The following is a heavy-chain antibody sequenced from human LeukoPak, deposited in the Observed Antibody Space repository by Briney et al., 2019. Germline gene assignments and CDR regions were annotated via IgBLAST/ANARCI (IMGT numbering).Heavy chain of an antibody. D-gene: IGHD2-15*01. CDR3: ARDLVVVPASPYYFDY. V-gene: IGHV3-48*01. CDR1: GFTFSNYH. Sequence: PGGSLRLSCAASGFTFSNYHMNWVRQAPGKGLEWFSYISRSASTIYYADSVKGRFTISRDNAQNSLYLQMNSLTAEDTAVYYCARDLVVVPASPYYFDYWGQGTLVTVSS. J-gene: IGHJ4*02. CDR2: ISRSASTI.